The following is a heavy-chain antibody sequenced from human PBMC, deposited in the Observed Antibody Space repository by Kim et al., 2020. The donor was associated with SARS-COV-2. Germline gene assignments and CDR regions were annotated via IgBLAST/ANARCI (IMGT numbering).Heavy chain of an antibody. J-gene: IGHJ4*02. CDR1: GYTFTTYG. V-gene: IGHV1-18*04. CDR3: ARHSSGWSLDY. Sequence: ASVKVSCKATGYTFTTYGISWVRQAPGQGLEWMGWISTHNGNTNYAQKLQGRVTMTTDTSTSTAYMELRSLRSDDTAVYYCARHSSGWSLDYWGQGTLVTGSS. CDR2: ISTHNGNT. D-gene: IGHD6-19*01.